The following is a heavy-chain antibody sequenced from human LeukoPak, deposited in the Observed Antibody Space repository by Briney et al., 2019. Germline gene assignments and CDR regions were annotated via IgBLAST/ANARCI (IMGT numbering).Heavy chain of an antibody. Sequence: PGRSLRLSCAASGLTFADYAMHWVRQAPGKGLEWVSGISWNSGSIGYADSVKGRFTISRDNAKNSLYLQMTSLRAEDTALYYCAKDIEPQYSSSWYGLDFDPWGQGTLVTVSS. CDR3: AKDIEPQYSSSWYGLDFDP. J-gene: IGHJ5*02. D-gene: IGHD6-13*01. CDR2: ISWNSGSI. V-gene: IGHV3-9*01. CDR1: GLTFADYA.